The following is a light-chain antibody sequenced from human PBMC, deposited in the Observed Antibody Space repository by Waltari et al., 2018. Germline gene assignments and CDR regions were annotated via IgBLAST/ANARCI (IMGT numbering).Light chain of an antibody. CDR3: QQFYSTPLT. CDR1: QSIFYSSTNKNY. CDR2: WAS. Sequence: DIVMTQSPDSLAVSLGEGATINCQSSQSIFYSSTNKNYLAWYQQKPGQPPKLLIYWASTRESGVPDRFSGTGSGTDFTLTISSLQAGDVAVYYCQQFYSTPLTFGGGTKVEIK. V-gene: IGKV4-1*01. J-gene: IGKJ4*01.